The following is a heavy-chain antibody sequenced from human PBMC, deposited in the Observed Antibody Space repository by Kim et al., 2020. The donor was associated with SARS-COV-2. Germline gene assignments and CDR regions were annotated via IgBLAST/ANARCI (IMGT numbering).Heavy chain of an antibody. Sequence: ASVKVSCKASGYTFTSYYMHWVRQAPGQGLEWMGIINPSGGSTSYAQKFQGRVTMTRDTSTSTVYMELSSLRSEDTAVYYCARVFGSSSFISGWYEYYGMDVWGQGTTVTVSS. D-gene: IGHD6-19*01. CDR3: ARVFGSSSFISGWYEYYGMDV. CDR1: GYTFTSYY. CDR2: INPSGGST. V-gene: IGHV1-46*01. J-gene: IGHJ6*02.